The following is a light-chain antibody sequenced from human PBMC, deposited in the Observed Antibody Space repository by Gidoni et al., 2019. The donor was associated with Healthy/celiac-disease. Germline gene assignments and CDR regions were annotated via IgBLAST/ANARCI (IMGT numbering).Light chain of an antibody. V-gene: IGKV3-20*01. CDR1: QSVSSSY. CDR2: GAA. CDR3: QQYGSSLRT. J-gene: IGKJ1*01. Sequence: ELVLTQSPGTLSSSLGERATLSCRASQSVSSSYLSWYQQKPGQAPRLLIYGAASRATGIPDRFSGSGSGTDFTLTISRLQPEDFAVYHCQQYGSSLRTLXXXTKVESK.